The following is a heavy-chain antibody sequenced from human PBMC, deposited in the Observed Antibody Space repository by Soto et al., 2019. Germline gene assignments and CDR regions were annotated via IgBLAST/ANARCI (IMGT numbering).Heavy chain of an antibody. J-gene: IGHJ6*02. CDR1: GDFVTRVSGY. CDR3: ERGVGFGYYYYHMDL. D-gene: IGHD3-10*01. Sequence: SETLSLTCTVSGDFVTRVSGYWSWILQPPGKGLEWILYIYYIGSSDYNPSLGSRVTISIDTSKNQFSLKLTSVTAADTAVYYCERGVGFGYYYYHMDLWGQGTTVTVSS. V-gene: IGHV4-61*01. CDR2: IYYIGSS.